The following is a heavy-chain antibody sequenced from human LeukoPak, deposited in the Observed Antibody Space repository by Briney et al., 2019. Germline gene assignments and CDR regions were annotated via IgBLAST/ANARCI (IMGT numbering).Heavy chain of an antibody. D-gene: IGHD3-22*01. J-gene: IGHJ1*01. CDR1: GFTFSSYW. V-gene: IGHV3-74*01. CDR2: INSDGSST. Sequence: PGGSLRLSCAASGFTFSSYWMHWVRHAPGKGLVWVSRINSDGSSTIYADSVKGRFTISRDNAKNTLYLQMNSLRAEDTAVYYCARDSGYYDSSGYYYRGYFQHWGQGTLVTVSS. CDR3: ARDSGYYDSSGYYYRGYFQH.